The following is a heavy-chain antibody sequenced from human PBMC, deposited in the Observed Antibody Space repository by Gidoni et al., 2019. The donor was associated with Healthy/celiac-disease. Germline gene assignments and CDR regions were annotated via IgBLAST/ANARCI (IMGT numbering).Heavy chain of an antibody. CDR2: INHSGST. Sequence: QVQLQQWGAGLLKPSETLSLTCAVYGGSFSGYYWSWLRQPPGKGLEWIGEINHSGSTNYNPSLKSRVTISVDTSKNQFSLKLSSVTAADTAVYYCARGERDTAMGQVYYFDYWGQGTLVTVSS. CDR3: ARGERDTAMGQVYYFDY. V-gene: IGHV4-34*01. J-gene: IGHJ4*02. D-gene: IGHD5-18*01. CDR1: GGSFSGYY.